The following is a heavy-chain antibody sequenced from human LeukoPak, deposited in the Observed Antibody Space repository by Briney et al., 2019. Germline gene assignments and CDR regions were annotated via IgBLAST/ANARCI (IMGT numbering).Heavy chain of an antibody. J-gene: IGHJ4*02. CDR1: GFTFSSYA. CDR3: AKGGIYYGSGSYYLIDY. CDR2: ITVSGGST. Sequence: GGSLRLSCAASGFTFSSYAMSWVRQAPGKGLEWVSSITVSGGSTYHADSVKGRFTISRDNSKNTLYMQMNSLRAEDTAVYYCAKGGIYYGSGSYYLIDYWGQGTLATVSS. D-gene: IGHD3-10*01. V-gene: IGHV3-23*01.